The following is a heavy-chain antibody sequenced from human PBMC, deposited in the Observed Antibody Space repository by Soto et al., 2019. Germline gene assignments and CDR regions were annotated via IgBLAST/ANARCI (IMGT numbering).Heavy chain of an antibody. V-gene: IGHV3-48*01. J-gene: IGHJ3*02. CDR2: IRGTT. Sequence: GGSLRHSCASSGFTFTSYSMNWVRQAPGKGLEWVSYIRGTTHYADSVKGRFTISRDNARSSLYLQMNSLRADDTAVYYCARDDSFAFDIWGQGTMVTVSS. CDR3: ARDDSFAFDI. CDR1: GFTFTSYS. D-gene: IGHD2-21*01.